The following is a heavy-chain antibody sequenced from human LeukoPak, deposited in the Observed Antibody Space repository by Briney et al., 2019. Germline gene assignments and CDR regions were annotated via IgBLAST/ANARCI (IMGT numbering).Heavy chain of an antibody. CDR3: ARQAQIHGSYYFDY. Sequence: GESLKISCQVSGYTFASYWIGWVRQMPGKGLEWMGLIYPGVSDTRHGPSFQGQVTFSADKSINTAYLQFNSLKPSDTALYYCARQAQIHGSYYFDYWGQGTLVTVSS. D-gene: IGHD5-24*01. CDR2: IYPGVSDT. CDR1: GYTFASYW. J-gene: IGHJ4*02. V-gene: IGHV5-51*01.